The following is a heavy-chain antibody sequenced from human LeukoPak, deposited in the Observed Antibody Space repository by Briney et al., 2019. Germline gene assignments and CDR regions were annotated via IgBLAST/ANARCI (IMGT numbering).Heavy chain of an antibody. D-gene: IGHD3-10*01. CDR3: AREGYYGSGSHPMDY. V-gene: IGHV1-69*05. J-gene: IGHJ4*02. CDR2: IIPIFGTA. Sequence: ASVKVSCKXSGGTFSSYAISWVRQTPGQGLEWMGRIIPIFGTANYAQKFQGRVTITTDESTSTAYMELSSLRSEDTAVYYCAREGYYGSGSHPMDYWGQGTLVTVSS. CDR1: GGTFSSYA.